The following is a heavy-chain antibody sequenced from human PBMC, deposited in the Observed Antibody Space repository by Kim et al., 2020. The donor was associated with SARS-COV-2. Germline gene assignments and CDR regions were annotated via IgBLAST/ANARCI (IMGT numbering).Heavy chain of an antibody. CDR3: AGKGYFDY. CDR2: ISHDGSNK. CDR1: GFTFSSYA. Sequence: GGSLRLSCAASGFTFSSYAMHWVRQAPGKGLEWVAVISHDGSNKYYADSVKGRFTISRDNSKNTPYLQMNSLRAEDTAVYYCAGKGYFDYWGQGTLVTVSS. J-gene: IGHJ4*02. V-gene: IGHV3-30-3*01.